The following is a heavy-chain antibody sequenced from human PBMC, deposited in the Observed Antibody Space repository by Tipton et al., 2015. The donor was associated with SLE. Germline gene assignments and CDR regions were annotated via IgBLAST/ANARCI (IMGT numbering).Heavy chain of an antibody. D-gene: IGHD6-19*01. J-gene: IGHJ4*02. V-gene: IGHV4-30-2*01. CDR1: GGSISSAGYS. CDR2: IYHSGST. Sequence: TLSLTCAVSGGSISSAGYSWTWIRQPPGKGLEWIGYIYHSGSTYYNPSLKSRVTISVDRFKNQFSLKLSSVTAADTAVYYCAREQWLVLWGYFDFWGQGTLVTVSS. CDR3: AREQWLVLWGYFDF.